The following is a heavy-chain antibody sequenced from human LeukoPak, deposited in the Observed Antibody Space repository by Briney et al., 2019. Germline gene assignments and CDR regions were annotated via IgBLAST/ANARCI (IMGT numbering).Heavy chain of an antibody. Sequence: GGSLRLSCAASGFTFNSYGMHWVRQAPGKGLEWVAVISYDGGKQYYADSVKGRFTISRDDSKSTLYLQMNSLRAEDTAVYYCARAAGKENGYDFWFEHWGQGTLVTVSS. CDR1: GFTFNSYG. D-gene: IGHD3-3*01. CDR2: ISYDGGKQ. V-gene: IGHV3-30*04. J-gene: IGHJ5*02. CDR3: ARAAGKENGYDFWFEH.